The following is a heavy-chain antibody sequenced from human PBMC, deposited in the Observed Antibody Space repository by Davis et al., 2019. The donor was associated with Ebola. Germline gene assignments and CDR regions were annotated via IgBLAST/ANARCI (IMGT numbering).Heavy chain of an antibody. CDR1: GSSISSYY. Sequence: SDTLSLTCTVSGSSISSYYWSWIRQPPGKGLEWIGYIYYSGSTNYNPSLKSRVTISVDKSKTQFSLKLSSVTAADTAVYYCARGHSYGSMVYGVDVWGQGTTVSVSS. D-gene: IGHD5-18*01. J-gene: IGHJ6*02. CDR2: IYYSGST. V-gene: IGHV4-59*12. CDR3: ARGHSYGSMVYGVDV.